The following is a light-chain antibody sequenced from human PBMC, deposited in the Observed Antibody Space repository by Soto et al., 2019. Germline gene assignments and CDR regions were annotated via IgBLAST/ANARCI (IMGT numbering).Light chain of an antibody. V-gene: IGLV2-8*01. CDR1: KNDVGFYDF. J-gene: IGLJ1*01. Sequence: QSVLAQPPSASGSPGQSVTIVFTGTKNDVGFYDFVSWYQHHPGKAPRLIIYEVVQRPSGVPDRFSGSKSGNTASLTVSGLPAADEADYFCKSYAGSNTYVFGSGTNFTV. CDR2: EVV. CDR3: KSYAGSNTYV.